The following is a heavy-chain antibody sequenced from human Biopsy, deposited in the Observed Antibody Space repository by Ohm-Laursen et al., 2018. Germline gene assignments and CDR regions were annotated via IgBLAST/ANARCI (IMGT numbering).Heavy chain of an antibody. D-gene: IGHD3-3*01. J-gene: IGHJ4*02. CDR1: GFYFSNYA. CDR3: ARGGQGGFLEWLFIG. V-gene: IGHV3-23*01. CDR2: ISGSGGST. Sequence: SLRLSCTASGFYFSNYAMSWVRQAPGKGLERVSGISGSGGSTYYADSVKGRFTISRDNSKKTLYLQMNSLRAEDTALYYCARGGQGGFLEWLFIGWGQGTLVTVSS.